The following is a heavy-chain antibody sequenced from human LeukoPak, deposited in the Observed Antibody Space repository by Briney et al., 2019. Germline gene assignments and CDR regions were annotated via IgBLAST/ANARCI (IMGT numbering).Heavy chain of an antibody. D-gene: IGHD3-22*01. Sequence: PGGSLRLSCAASGFTFGTFWMSWVRQAPGRGLEWVAKINQDGSVRDYVDSVKGRFTISRDNANNFLHLQMNSLRADDAAVYYCARDQNFYDTTGEGYFQHWGQGTLVTVSS. CDR3: ARDQNFYDTTGEGYFQH. CDR2: INQDGSVR. CDR1: GFTFGTFW. J-gene: IGHJ1*01. V-gene: IGHV3-7*01.